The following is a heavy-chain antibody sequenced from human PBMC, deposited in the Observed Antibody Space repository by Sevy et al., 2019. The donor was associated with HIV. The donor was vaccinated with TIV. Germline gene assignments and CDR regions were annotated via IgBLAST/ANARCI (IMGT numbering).Heavy chain of an antibody. Sequence: SKTLSLTCTVSGGSISSYYWSWIRQPPGKGLEWIGYIYYSGSTNYNPSLKSRVTISVDTSKNQFALKLSSVTAADTAVYYCAGGWDYDSSGYYYYMDVWGKGTTVTVSS. CDR1: GGSISSYY. J-gene: IGHJ6*03. V-gene: IGHV4-59*01. D-gene: IGHD3-22*01. CDR2: IYYSGST. CDR3: AGGWDYDSSGYYYYMDV.